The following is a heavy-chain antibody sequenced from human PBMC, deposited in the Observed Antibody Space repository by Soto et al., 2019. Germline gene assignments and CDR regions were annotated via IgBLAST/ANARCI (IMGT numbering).Heavy chain of an antibody. Sequence: QVQLVQSGAEEKKPGASVKVSCKASGYTFTSYAMHWVRQAPGQRLEWMGWINAGNGNTKYSQKFQGRVTITRDTSASTAYMELSSLRSEDTAVYYCARANRPGVVVKSSYFDYWGQGTLVTVSS. CDR1: GYTFTSYA. CDR3: ARANRPGVVVKSSYFDY. J-gene: IGHJ4*02. CDR2: INAGNGNT. D-gene: IGHD3-22*01. V-gene: IGHV1-3*05.